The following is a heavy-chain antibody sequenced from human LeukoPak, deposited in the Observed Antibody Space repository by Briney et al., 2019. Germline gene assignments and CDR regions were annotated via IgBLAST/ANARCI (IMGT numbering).Heavy chain of an antibody. V-gene: IGHV4-38-2*02. CDR1: GYSISSGYY. CDR3: ARVLAHYDILTGYYYRAFDI. D-gene: IGHD3-9*01. J-gene: IGHJ3*02. Sequence: SETLSLTCTVSGYSISSGYYWGWIRPPPGKGLEWIGSIYHSGSTYYNPSLKSRVTISVDTSKNQFSLKLSSVTAADTAVYYCARVLAHYDILTGYYYRAFDIWGQGTMVTVSS. CDR2: IYHSGST.